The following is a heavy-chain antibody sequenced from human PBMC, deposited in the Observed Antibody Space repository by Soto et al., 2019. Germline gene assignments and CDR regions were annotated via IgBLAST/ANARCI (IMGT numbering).Heavy chain of an antibody. Sequence: WETLSLTGTVSGGSISSYYWSWIRQPPGKGLEWIGYIYYSGSTNYNPSLKSRVTISVDTTKNQFSLKLSSVTAADTAVYYCARYFTWIQLWERGNYYGMDVWGQGTTVTVSS. CDR3: ARYFTWIQLWERGNYYGMDV. V-gene: IGHV4-59*01. CDR2: IYYSGST. J-gene: IGHJ6*02. D-gene: IGHD5-18*01. CDR1: GGSISSYY.